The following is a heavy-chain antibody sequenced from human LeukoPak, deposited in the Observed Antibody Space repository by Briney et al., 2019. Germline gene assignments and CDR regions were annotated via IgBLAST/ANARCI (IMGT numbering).Heavy chain of an antibody. J-gene: IGHJ4*02. CDR1: GFTFSSYG. CDR3: AKESGLYSPFDY. V-gene: IGHV3-30*02. Sequence: PGGSLRLSCAASGFTFSSYGMHWVRQAPGKGLEWVAFIRYDGSNKYYADSVKGRFTISRGNSKNTLYLQMNSLRAEDTAVYYCAKESGLYSPFDYWGQGTLVTVSS. D-gene: IGHD5-18*01. CDR2: IRYDGSNK.